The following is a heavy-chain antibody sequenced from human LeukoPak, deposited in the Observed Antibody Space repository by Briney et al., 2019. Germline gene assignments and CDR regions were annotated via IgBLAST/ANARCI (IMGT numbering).Heavy chain of an antibody. CDR1: GGSISSYY. V-gene: IGHV4-4*07. Sequence: PSETLSLTCTVSGGSISSYYWSWIRQPAGKGLEWIGRIYTSGSTNYNPSLKSRVTMSVDTSKNQFSLKLSSVTAADTAVYYCARTAVTGPNWYFDLWGRGTLVTVSS. CDR3: ARTAVTGPNWYFDL. J-gene: IGHJ2*01. CDR2: IYTSGST. D-gene: IGHD6-19*01.